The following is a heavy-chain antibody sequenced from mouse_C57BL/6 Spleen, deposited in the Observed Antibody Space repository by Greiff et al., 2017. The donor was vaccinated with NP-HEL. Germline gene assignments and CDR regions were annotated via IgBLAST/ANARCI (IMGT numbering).Heavy chain of an antibody. D-gene: IGHD1-1*01. CDR3: ARTHYYYGSRGYAMDY. CDR2: IWSGGST. V-gene: IGHV2-2*01. Sequence: QVQLQQSGPGLVQPSQSLSITCTVSGFSLTSYGVHWVRQSPGKGLEWLGVIWSGGSTDYNAAFISRLSISKDNSKSQVFFKMNSLQADDTAIYYCARTHYYYGSRGYAMDYWGQGTSVTVSS. J-gene: IGHJ4*01. CDR1: GFSLTSYG.